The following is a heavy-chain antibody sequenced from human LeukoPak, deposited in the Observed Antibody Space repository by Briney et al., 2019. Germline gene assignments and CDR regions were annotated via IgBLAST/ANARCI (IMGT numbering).Heavy chain of an antibody. CDR3: AKDQVGSTYYFDY. CDR1: GFTVSNNY. V-gene: IGHV3-30*02. Sequence: PGGSLRLSCAASGFTVSNNYMSWVRQAPGKGLEWVAFIRYDGSNKYYADSVKGRFTISRDNSKNTLYLQMNSLRAEDTAVYYCAKDQVGSTYYFDYWGQGTLVTVSS. CDR2: IRYDGSNK. D-gene: IGHD1-26*01. J-gene: IGHJ4*02.